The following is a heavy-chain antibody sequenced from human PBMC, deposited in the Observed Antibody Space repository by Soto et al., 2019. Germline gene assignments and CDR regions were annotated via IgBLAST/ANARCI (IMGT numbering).Heavy chain of an antibody. CDR3: ARTGGMDV. CDR1: GGSFSDYY. J-gene: IGHJ6*02. CDR2: INHSGIT. V-gene: IGHV4-34*01. Sequence: SETLSLTCAVYGGSFSDYYWSWLRQPPGKGLEWIGEINHSGITKYNPSLESRVTISVDTSKNQFSLKLNSVTAADTAVYYCARTGGMDVWGQGATVTVSS.